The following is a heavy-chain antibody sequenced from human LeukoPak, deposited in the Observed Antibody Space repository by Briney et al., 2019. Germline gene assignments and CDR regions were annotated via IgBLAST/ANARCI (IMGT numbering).Heavy chain of an antibody. CDR3: GRQGFIGGQLASYNWFDP. J-gene: IGHJ5*02. CDR2: IYPGDSDT. Sequence: PGESLKISCKASGFTFTSYWIGWVRQMPGKGLEWMGVIYPGDSDTRYSPSFQGQVTISADTSINTAYLQWSSLKASDTAMYYYGRQGFIGGQLASYNWFDPWGPRTLVTVSS. D-gene: IGHD6-6*01. V-gene: IGHV5-51*01. CDR1: GFTFTSYW.